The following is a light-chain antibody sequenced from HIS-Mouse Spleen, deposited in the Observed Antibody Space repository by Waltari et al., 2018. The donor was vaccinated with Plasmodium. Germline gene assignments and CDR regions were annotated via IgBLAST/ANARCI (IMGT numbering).Light chain of an antibody. Sequence: QAVLTQPSSLSASPGASASLTCTLRSGINVGTYRIYWYQPKPGSPPQYLLKYKSDSDKQQGYGGPNRVSGSKDASANAGILLISGLQAEDEADYYCMIWHSSAWVFGGGTKLTVL. CDR2: YKSDSDK. CDR1: SGINVGTYR. V-gene: IGLV5-45*03. J-gene: IGLJ3*02. CDR3: MIWHSSAWV.